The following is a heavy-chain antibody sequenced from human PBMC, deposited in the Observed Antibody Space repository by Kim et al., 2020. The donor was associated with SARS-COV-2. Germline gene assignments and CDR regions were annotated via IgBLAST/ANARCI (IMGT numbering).Heavy chain of an antibody. V-gene: IGHV4-34*01. CDR2: INHSGST. CDR3: SRGGGGIAAAGIPSSWYFDL. CDR1: GGSFSGYY. Sequence: SETLSLTCAVYGGSFSGYYWSWIRQPPGKGLEWIWEINHSGSTNYNPALKSRVTISVDTSKNQFSLKLSSVTAADTAVYYCSRGGGGIAAAGIPSSWYFDLWGRGTLVTVSS. D-gene: IGHD6-13*01. J-gene: IGHJ2*01.